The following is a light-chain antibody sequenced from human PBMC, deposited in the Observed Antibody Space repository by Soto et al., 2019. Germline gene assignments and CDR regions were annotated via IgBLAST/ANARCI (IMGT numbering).Light chain of an antibody. CDR3: QQSYSTPPT. Sequence: DIQITQSPASLSSSLLDIVTITCRASQSISSYLNWYQQKPGKAPKVLIYAASSLQSGVPSRFSGSGSGTDFTLTISSLQPEDFATYYCQQSYSTPPTFGQGTKVDI. V-gene: IGKV1-39*01. CDR2: AAS. J-gene: IGKJ1*01. CDR1: QSISSY.